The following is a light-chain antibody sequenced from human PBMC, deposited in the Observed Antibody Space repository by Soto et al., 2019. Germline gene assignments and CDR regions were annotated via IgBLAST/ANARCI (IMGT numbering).Light chain of an antibody. CDR3: QQRSNWPPIT. Sequence: IVLIQSPAALYLSPWERANPCCRASQSVSSYLAWYQQKPGQAPRLLIYDASNRATGIPARFSGSGSGTDFTLTISSLEPEDFAVYYCQQRSNWPPITFGQGTRLEIK. CDR1: QSVSSY. V-gene: IGKV3-11*01. CDR2: DAS. J-gene: IGKJ5*01.